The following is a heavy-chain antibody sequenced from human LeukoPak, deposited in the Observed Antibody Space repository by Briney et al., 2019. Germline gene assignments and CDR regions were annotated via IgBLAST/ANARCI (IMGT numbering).Heavy chain of an antibody. CDR2: IKEDGSEK. J-gene: IGHJ4*02. CDR1: GFTVSINS. V-gene: IGHV3-7*01. Sequence: GGSLRLSCTVSGFTVSINSMSWVRQAPGKGLEWVANIKEDGSEKYYVDSVRGRFTISRDNAKYSLYLHMNSLRAEDTAVYYCARVHHSSSWGTDDCWGQGTLVTVSS. CDR3: ARVHHSSSWGTDDC. D-gene: IGHD6-13*01.